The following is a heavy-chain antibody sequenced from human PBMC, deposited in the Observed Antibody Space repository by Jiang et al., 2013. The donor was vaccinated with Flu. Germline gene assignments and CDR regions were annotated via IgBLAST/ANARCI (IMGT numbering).Heavy chain of an antibody. J-gene: IGHJ4*02. CDR2: ISSTYNGNR. CDR3: AREYCSSTSCFLPDY. CDR1: GYTFTNFG. V-gene: IGHV1-18*01. Sequence: SGAEVKKPGASVKVSCKASGYTFTNFGISWVRQAPGQGLEWMGWISSTYNGNRKYAQNLQGRVTMTTDTSTTTAYMELRSLRSDDTAVYYCAREYCSSTSCFLPDYWGQGTLVTVSS. D-gene: IGHD2-2*01.